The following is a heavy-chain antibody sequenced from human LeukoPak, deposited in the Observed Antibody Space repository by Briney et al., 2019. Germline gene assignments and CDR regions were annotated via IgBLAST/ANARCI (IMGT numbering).Heavy chain of an antibody. CDR3: ARDRGPGVGATGYYFHY. V-gene: IGHV4-39*07. J-gene: IGHJ4*02. CDR1: GGSISSSSYY. Sequence: PSETLSLTCTVSGGSISSSSYYWGWIRQPPGKGLEWIGSIYYSGSTYYNPSLKSRVTISVDTSKNQFSLKLSSVTAADTAVYYCARDRGPGVGATGYYFHYWGQGTLVTVSS. CDR2: IYYSGST. D-gene: IGHD1-26*01.